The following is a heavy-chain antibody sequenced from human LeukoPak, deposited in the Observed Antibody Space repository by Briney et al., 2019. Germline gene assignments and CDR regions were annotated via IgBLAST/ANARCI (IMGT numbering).Heavy chain of an antibody. D-gene: IGHD3-10*01. CDR2: IYYSGST. CDR1: GGSISSYY. J-gene: IGHJ5*02. Sequence: PSETLSLTCTVSGGSISSYYWSWIRQPPGKGLEWIGYIYYSGSTNYNPSLKSRVTISVDTSKNQFSLKLSSVTAADTAVYYYARVHMVRGVLGWFDPWGQGTLVAVSS. CDR3: ARVHMVRGVLGWFDP. V-gene: IGHV4-59*01.